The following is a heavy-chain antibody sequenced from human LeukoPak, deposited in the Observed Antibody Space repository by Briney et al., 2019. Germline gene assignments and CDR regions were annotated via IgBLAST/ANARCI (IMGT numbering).Heavy chain of an antibody. CDR1: GFTFSDYY. D-gene: IGHD6-13*01. V-gene: IGHV3-11*01. Sequence: GGSLRLSCAASGFTFSDYYMSWIRQAPGKGLEWVSYNSSSGSTIYYADSVKGRFTISRDNAKNSLYLQMNSLRAEDTAVYYCARVSGTGIAAAGTFAYDWWGQGTLVTVSS. CDR3: ARVSGTGIAAAGTFAYDW. CDR2: NSSSGSTI. J-gene: IGHJ4*02.